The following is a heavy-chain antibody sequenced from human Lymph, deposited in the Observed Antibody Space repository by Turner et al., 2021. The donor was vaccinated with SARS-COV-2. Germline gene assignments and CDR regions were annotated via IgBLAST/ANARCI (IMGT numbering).Heavy chain of an antibody. CDR3: ATLKSNWKILTGRYYFDF. J-gene: IGHJ4*02. V-gene: IGHV1-24*01. CDR1: GYTLTELS. CDR2: FDPEVGET. D-gene: IGHD1-1*01. Sequence: QVQLVQSGAEVKKPGASVKVSCKVSGYTLTELSIHWVRQAPGKGLEWMGGFDPEVGETIYAQKFQGRVTMTEDTSTDTAYMELSSLRSEDTAVYYCATLKSNWKILTGRYYFDFWGQGTLVTVSS.